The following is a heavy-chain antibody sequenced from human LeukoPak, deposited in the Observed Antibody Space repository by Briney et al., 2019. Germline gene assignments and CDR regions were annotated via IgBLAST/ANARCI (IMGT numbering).Heavy chain of an antibody. CDR2: IYYSGST. CDR1: GGSISSSSYY. CDR3: AREPSGSYGEGYAFDI. D-gene: IGHD1-26*01. V-gene: IGHV4-39*02. J-gene: IGHJ3*02. Sequence: SETLSLTCTVSGGSISSSSYYWGWIRQPPGKGLEWIGSIYYSGSTYYNPSLRSRVTISVDTSKNQFSLKLSSVTAADTAVYYCAREPSGSYGEGYAFDIWGQGTMVTVSS.